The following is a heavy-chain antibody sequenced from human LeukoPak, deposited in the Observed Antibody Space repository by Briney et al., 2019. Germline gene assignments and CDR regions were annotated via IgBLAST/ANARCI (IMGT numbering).Heavy chain of an antibody. CDR3: ARVLTGDYDY. Sequence: ASVKVSCKASGYTFSGYYMHWVRQAPGQGLEWMGWINPSTGGTNYAQKFQGRVTLTGDTSISTAYMELSRLTSDDTAVYYCARVLTGDYDYWGQGTLVTVSS. CDR2: INPSTGGT. CDR1: GYTFSGYY. D-gene: IGHD4-17*01. J-gene: IGHJ4*02. V-gene: IGHV1-2*02.